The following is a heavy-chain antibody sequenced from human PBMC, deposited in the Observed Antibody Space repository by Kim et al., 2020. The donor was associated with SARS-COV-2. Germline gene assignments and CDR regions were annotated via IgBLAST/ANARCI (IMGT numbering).Heavy chain of an antibody. CDR3: ARDLSHLYGMDV. CDR2: IYSGGTT. V-gene: IGHV3-66*01. Sequence: GGSLRLSCAASGFTVSGSYMTWVRQAPGRGLEWVSVIYSGGTTYYADSVKGRFTISRDNPKNTLYLQMNSLRAEDTAVYYCARDLSHLYGMDVWGQGTTV. CDR1: GFTVSGSY. J-gene: IGHJ6*02.